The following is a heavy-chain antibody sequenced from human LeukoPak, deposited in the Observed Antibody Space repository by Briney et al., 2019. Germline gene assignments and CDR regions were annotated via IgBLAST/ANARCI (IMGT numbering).Heavy chain of an antibody. CDR1: GFTFSSYS. V-gene: IGHV3-21*01. CDR3: ARYSGSYLEDGSGFDY. CDR2: ISSSSSYI. D-gene: IGHD1-26*01. Sequence: GGSLRLSCAASGFTFSSYSMNWVRQAPGKGLEWVSSISSSSSYIYYADSVKGRFTISRDNAKNSLYLQMNSLRAEDTAVYYCARYSGSYLEDGSGFDYWGQGTLVTVSS. J-gene: IGHJ4*02.